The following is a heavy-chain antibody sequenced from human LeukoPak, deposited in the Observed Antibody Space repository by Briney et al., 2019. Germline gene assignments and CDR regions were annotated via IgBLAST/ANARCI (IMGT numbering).Heavy chain of an antibody. CDR1: GGSISSSSYY. J-gene: IGHJ3*02. V-gene: IGHV4-39*07. CDR3: ARDPTVVTPADVAFDI. D-gene: IGHD4-23*01. CDR2: IYYSGST. Sequence: SETLSLTCTVSGGSISSSSYYWGCIRQPPGKGLEWIGSIYYSGSTYYNPSLKSRVTISVDTSKNQFSLKLSSVTAADTAVYYCARDPTVVTPADVAFDIWGQGTMVTVSS.